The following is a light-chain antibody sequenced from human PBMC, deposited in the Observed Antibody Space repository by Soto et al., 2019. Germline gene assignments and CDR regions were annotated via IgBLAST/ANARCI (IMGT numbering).Light chain of an antibody. CDR1: SSDVGVYDY. CDR3: SSYTSGSTLV. V-gene: IGLV2-14*01. J-gene: IGLJ3*02. CDR2: DVS. Sequence: QSALTQPASVSGSPGQSITISCTGTSSDVGVYDYVSWYQQHPGKAPQLMIYDVSNRPSGVSNRFSGSKSGNTASLTISGLQAEDEADYYCSSYTSGSTLVFGGGTKVTVL.